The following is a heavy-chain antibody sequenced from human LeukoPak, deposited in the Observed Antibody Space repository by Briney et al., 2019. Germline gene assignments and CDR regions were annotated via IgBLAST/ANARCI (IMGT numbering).Heavy chain of an antibody. V-gene: IGHV4-30-2*05. CDR2: IYHSGST. CDR1: GGSISSGGYS. D-gene: IGHD3-10*01. CDR3: ARDAGVYAFDI. Sequence: PSETLSLTCAVSGGSISSGGYSWSWIRQPPGKGLEWIGYIYHSGSTYYNPSLKSRVTISVDTSKNQFSLKLSSVTAADTAVYYCARDAGVYAFDIWGQGTMVTVSS. J-gene: IGHJ3*02.